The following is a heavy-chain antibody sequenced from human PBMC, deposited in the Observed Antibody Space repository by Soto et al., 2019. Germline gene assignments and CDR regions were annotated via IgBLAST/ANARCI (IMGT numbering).Heavy chain of an antibody. Sequence: GGSLRLSCAASGFTFSSYGMHWVRQAPGKGLEWVAVIWYDGSNKYYADSVKGRFTISRDNSKNTLYLQMNSLRAEDTAVYYCARDNLRHYYDSSGYYSKDYYYGMDVWGQGTTVTVSS. D-gene: IGHD3-22*01. CDR2: IWYDGSNK. V-gene: IGHV3-33*01. J-gene: IGHJ6*02. CDR3: ARDNLRHYYDSSGYYSKDYYYGMDV. CDR1: GFTFSSYG.